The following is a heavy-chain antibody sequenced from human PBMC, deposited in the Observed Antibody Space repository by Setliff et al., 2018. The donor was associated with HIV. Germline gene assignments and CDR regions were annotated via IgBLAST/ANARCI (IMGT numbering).Heavy chain of an antibody. V-gene: IGHV5-51*01. CDR1: GYNFTSFW. D-gene: IGHD2-8*01. CDR2: IYPGDSDT. J-gene: IGHJ4*02. CDR3: ARHAYGCSNGICYMSDY. Sequence: GESLKISCQVSGYNFTSFWIGWVRQMPGKGLEWMGIIYPGDSDTSYSPSFQGQVSISVDRSVSTAYLQWSSLRASDTAMYYCARHAYGCSNGICYMSDYWGQGTLVTVSS.